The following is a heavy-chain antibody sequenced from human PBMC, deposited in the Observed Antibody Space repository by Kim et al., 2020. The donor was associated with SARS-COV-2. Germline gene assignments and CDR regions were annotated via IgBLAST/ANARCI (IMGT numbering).Heavy chain of an antibody. V-gene: IGHV3-48*03. CDR1: GFTFSSYE. D-gene: IGHD2-2*01. CDR3: ARDLKVVPAADYYYYYGMDV. CDR2: ISSSGSTI. Sequence: GGSLRLSCAASGFTFSSYEMNWVRQAPGKGLEWVSYISSSGSTIYYADSVKGRFTISRDNAKNSLYLQMNSLRAEDTAVYYCARDLKVVPAADYYYYYGMDVWGQGTTVTVSS. J-gene: IGHJ6*02.